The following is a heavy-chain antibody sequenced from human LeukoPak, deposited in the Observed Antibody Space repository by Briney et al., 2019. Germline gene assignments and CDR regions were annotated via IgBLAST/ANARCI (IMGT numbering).Heavy chain of an antibody. J-gene: IGHJ4*02. CDR3: ARSYYGGYDSSGYHTGLLY. CDR1: GGTFSSYA. D-gene: IGHD3-22*01. CDR2: IIPIFGTA. V-gene: IGHV1-69*01. Sequence: SVKVSCKASGGTFSSYAISWVRQAPGQGLEWMGGIIPIFGTANYAQKFQGRVTITADESTSTAYMELSSLRSEDTAVYYCARSYYGGYDSSGYHTGLLYWGQGTLVTVSS.